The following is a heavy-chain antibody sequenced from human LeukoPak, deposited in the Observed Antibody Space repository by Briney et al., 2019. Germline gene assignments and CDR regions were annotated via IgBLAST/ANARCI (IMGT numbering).Heavy chain of an antibody. Sequence: PSETLSLTCTVSGGSISSYYWSWIRQPPGRVLEWIGYIYYSGSTNYNPSLKSRVPISVDTFKNQFSLKLSSVTAADTAVYYCARRITIFGVVTHDAFDIWGQGTMVSVSS. CDR3: ARRITIFGVVTHDAFDI. J-gene: IGHJ3*02. CDR1: GGSISSYY. D-gene: IGHD3-3*01. V-gene: IGHV4-59*01. CDR2: IYYSGST.